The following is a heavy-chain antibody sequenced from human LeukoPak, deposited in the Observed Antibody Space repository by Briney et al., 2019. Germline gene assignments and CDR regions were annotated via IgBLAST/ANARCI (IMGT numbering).Heavy chain of an antibody. CDR3: ARGVSSSWYPYFDY. V-gene: IGHV4-4*07. CDR2: IYTSGST. J-gene: IGHJ4*02. Sequence: SETLSLTCTVSGDSISSYYWSWIRQPAGKGLEWIGRIYTSGSTNYNPSLKSRVTMSVDTSKNQFSLNLNSVAAADTAVYYCARGVSSSWYPYFDYWGQGTLVTVSS. D-gene: IGHD6-13*01. CDR1: GDSISSYY.